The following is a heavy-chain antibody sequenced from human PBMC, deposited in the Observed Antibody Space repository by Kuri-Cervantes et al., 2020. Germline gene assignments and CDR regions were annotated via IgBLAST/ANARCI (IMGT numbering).Heavy chain of an antibody. J-gene: IGHJ4*02. D-gene: IGHD6-19*01. V-gene: IGHV3-7*01. CDR1: GFPXSSNY. CDR3: ARIGYSXGWTNFDY. CDR2: IKXDGSEK. Sequence: GGSLRLSCAXSGFPXSSNYMSWVRQAPGKGLEWVANIKXDGSEKYYVDSVKGRFXISRDNAXNSLYLQMNSLRAEDTAXXYCARIGYSXGWTNFDYWGQGTLVTVSS.